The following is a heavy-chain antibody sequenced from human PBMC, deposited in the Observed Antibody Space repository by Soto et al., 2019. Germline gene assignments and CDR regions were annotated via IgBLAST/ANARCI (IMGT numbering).Heavy chain of an antibody. D-gene: IGHD4-17*01. V-gene: IGHV3-30-3*01. CDR1: GFTFSSYA. J-gene: IGHJ4*02. CDR2: ISYDGSNK. Sequence: QVQLVESGGGVVQPGRSLRLSCAASGFTFSSYAVHWVRQAPGKGLEWVAVISYDGSNKYYADSVKGRFTISRDNSKNTLYLQMNSLRAEDTAVYYCARASTTVVTPLDYWGQGTLVTVSS. CDR3: ARASTTVVTPLDY.